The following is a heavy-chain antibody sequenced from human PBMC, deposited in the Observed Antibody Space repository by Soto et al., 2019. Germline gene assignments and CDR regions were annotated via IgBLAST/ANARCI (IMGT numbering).Heavy chain of an antibody. Sequence: QVQLQESGPGLVNPSETLSLTCTVSGGSISSYYWSWIRQPPGKGLEWIGYIYYSGSTNYNPSLKSRVTISVDTAKNQFSLKLSSVTAADTAVYYCARLWGWFGDYWGQGTLVNVSS. CDR3: ARLWGWFGDY. J-gene: IGHJ4*02. CDR1: GGSISSYY. V-gene: IGHV4-59*08. D-gene: IGHD3-10*01. CDR2: IYYSGST.